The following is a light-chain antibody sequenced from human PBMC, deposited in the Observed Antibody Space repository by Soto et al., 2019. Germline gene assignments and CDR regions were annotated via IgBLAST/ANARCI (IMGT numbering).Light chain of an antibody. CDR3: CSHAGSGTLV. CDR1: SSDVGKYKF. CDR2: EGT. Sequence: QSALTQSASVSGSPGQSISISCTGTSSDVGKYKFVSWYQQHPGKAPKLVIYEGTNRPSGVSDRFSGSKSGNTASLTISGLQAEDEADYYCCSHAGSGTLVFGGGPKLTVL. V-gene: IGLV2-23*01. J-gene: IGLJ3*02.